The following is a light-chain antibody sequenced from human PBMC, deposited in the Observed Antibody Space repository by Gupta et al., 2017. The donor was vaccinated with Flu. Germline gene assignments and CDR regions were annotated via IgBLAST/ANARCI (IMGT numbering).Light chain of an antibody. CDR3: QQYGSSLLT. J-gene: IGKJ4*01. V-gene: IGKV3-20*01. CDR2: GAS. Sequence: EIVLTQSPGTLSLSPGERATLSCRASQTISTYLAWYQQKPGQAPRLLIYGASSRATGIPDRFGGSGSGTDFTLTISRLEPEDFAVYFCQQYGSSLLTFGGGTRVEIK. CDR1: QTISTY.